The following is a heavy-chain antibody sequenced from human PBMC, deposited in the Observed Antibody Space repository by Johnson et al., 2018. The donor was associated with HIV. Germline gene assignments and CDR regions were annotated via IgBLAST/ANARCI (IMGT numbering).Heavy chain of an antibody. CDR1: AFTFSSND. Sequence: VQRVESGGGLVQPGGSLRLSCGASAFTFSSNDMKWVRQPPGKGLEWVSGINSNGGSTGYADSVKGRFTISRDNAKNSLYLQMNSLRAEDTAVYYCARDRTYSGYGKIAFDIWGQGTMVTVSS. J-gene: IGHJ3*02. CDR3: ARDRTYSGYGKIAFDI. D-gene: IGHD5-12*01. V-gene: IGHV3-20*04. CDR2: INSNGGST.